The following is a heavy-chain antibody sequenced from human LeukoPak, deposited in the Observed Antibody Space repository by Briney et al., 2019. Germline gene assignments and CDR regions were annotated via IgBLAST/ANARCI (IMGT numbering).Heavy chain of an antibody. CDR1: GGAISCYY. J-gene: IGHJ4*02. CDR3: ARGLRNYGSGSPFDY. V-gene: IGHV4-59*01. D-gene: IGHD3-10*01. CDR2: IYYSGST. Sequence: SETLSLTCTVSGGAISCYYWSWIRQPPGKGLEWIGCIYYSGSTNYNPSLKSRVTISADTSKNQFSLKLSSVTAADTAVYYCARGLRNYGSGSPFDYWGQGTLVTVSS.